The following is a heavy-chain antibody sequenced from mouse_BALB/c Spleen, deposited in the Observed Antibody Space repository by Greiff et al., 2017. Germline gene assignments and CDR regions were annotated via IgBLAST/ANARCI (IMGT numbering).Heavy chain of an antibody. J-gene: IGHJ4*01. CDR3: AIDGYYNYYAMDY. Sequence: LVDSGAELARPGASVKMSCKASGYTFTSYTMHWVKQRPGQGLEWIGYINPSSGYTNYNQKFKDKATLTADKSSSTAYMQLSSLTSEDSAVYYCAIDGYYNYYAMDYWGQGTSVTVSS. V-gene: IGHV1-4*01. CDR1: GYTFTSYT. D-gene: IGHD2-3*01. CDR2: INPSSGYT.